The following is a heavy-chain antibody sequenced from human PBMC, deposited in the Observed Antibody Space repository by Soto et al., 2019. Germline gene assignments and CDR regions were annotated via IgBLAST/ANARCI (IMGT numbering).Heavy chain of an antibody. D-gene: IGHD3-3*01. CDR3: ARQLRFLEWRHYHFDY. CDR2: IYYSGST. J-gene: IGHJ4*02. Sequence: ASETLSLTCTVSGGSISSSSYYWGWIRQPPGKGLEWIGSIYYSGSTYYNPSLKSRVTISVDTSKNQFSLKLSSVTAADTAVYYCARQLRFLEWRHYHFDYWGQGTLVTVSS. CDR1: GGSISSSSYY. V-gene: IGHV4-39*01.